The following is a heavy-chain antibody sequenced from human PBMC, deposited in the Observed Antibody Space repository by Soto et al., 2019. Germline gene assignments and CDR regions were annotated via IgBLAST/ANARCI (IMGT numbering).Heavy chain of an antibody. CDR3: ATVTTLVGGKRHPGDY. CDR1: GYTLTELS. J-gene: IGHJ4*02. Sequence: ASVKVTCKVSGYTLTELSMHWVRQAPGKGLEWMGGFDPEDGETIYAQKFQGRVTMTEDTSTDTAYMELSSLRSEDTAVYYCATVTTLVGGKRHPGDYWGQGTLVTVSS. V-gene: IGHV1-24*01. CDR2: FDPEDGET. D-gene: IGHD4-17*01.